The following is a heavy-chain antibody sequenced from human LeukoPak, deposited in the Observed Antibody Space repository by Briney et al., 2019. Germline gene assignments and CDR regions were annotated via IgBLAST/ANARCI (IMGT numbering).Heavy chain of an antibody. D-gene: IGHD3/OR15-3a*01. J-gene: IGHJ6*03. CDR1: GFTVSSNY. CDR3: AKDGLLLNIYDHYYYYMDV. V-gene: IGHV3-53*05. CDR2: IYNDGRT. Sequence: GGSLRLSCAASGFTVSSNYMSWVRQAPGKGLEWVSVIYNDGRTYYADSVKGRFTISRDNSKNTVYLQMNSLRPEDTAVYYCAKDGLLLNIYDHYYYYMDVWGKGTTVTVSS.